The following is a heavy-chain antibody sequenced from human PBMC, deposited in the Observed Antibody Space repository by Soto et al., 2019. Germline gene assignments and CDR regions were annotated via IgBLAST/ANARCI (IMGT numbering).Heavy chain of an antibody. CDR3: AKDRGNSGWGSIFEI. CDR1: GFSFSSYA. D-gene: IGHD6-19*01. Sequence: GGSLRLSCAASGFSFSSYAMTWVRQAPGRGLEWVSVISGSASHIDYADSLKGRFTISRDNSKNTVYLQMDSPRAEDTATYYCAKDRGNSGWGSIFEIWGQGTLVTVSS. V-gene: IGHV3-23*01. CDR2: ISGSASHI. J-gene: IGHJ4*02.